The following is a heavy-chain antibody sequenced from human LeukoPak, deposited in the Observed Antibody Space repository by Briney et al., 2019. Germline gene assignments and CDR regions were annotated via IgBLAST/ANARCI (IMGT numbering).Heavy chain of an antibody. J-gene: IGHJ2*01. Sequence: SSETLSLTCTVSGGSISSDSYYWGWIRQPPGKGLEWIGTIYYSGSTYYNPSLKSRVTISVDTSKNQFSLKLSSVTAADTAVYYCARRSGNDWCFDLWGRGILVTVSS. D-gene: IGHD3-10*01. CDR2: IYYSGST. CDR1: GGSISSDSYY. V-gene: IGHV4-39*01. CDR3: ARRSGNDWCFDL.